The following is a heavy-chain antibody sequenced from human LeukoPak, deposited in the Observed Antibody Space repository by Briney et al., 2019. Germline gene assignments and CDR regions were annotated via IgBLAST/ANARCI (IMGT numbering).Heavy chain of an antibody. J-gene: IGHJ5*02. Sequence: GGSLRLSCAASGFTFSRYDMSWVRQAPGKGLEWVSAISGSGGSTYYADSVKGRFTISRDNSKNTVYLQMNSLRAEDAAVYYCARGRVSGKHNWFDPWGQGTLVTVSS. D-gene: IGHD5-12*01. V-gene: IGHV3-23*01. CDR3: ARGRVSGKHNWFDP. CDR1: GFTFSRYD. CDR2: ISGSGGST.